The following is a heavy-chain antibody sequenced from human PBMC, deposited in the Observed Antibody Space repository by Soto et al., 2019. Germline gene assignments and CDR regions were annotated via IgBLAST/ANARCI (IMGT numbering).Heavy chain of an antibody. Sequence: PGGSLRFSCAASGFTFSSYGMHWVSQAPGKGLEWVAVISYDGSNKYYADSVKGRFTVSRDKSKNTLYLQMNSLRAEDTAVYYCAKSGDYGDYWGQGTLVTVSS. D-gene: IGHD3-10*01. CDR2: ISYDGSNK. V-gene: IGHV3-30*18. CDR1: GFTFSSYG. J-gene: IGHJ4*02. CDR3: AKSGDYGDY.